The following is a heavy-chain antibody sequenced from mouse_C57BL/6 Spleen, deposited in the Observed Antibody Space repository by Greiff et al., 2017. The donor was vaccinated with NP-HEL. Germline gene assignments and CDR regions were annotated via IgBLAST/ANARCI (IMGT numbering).Heavy chain of an antibody. V-gene: IGHV5-4*03. CDR1: GFTFSSYA. CDR3: ANSNYVRAWFAY. J-gene: IGHJ3*01. Sequence: DVMLVESGGGLVKPGGSLKLSCAASGFTFSSYAMSWVRQTPEKRLEWVATISDGGSYTYYPDNVKGRFTISRDNAKNNLYLQMSHLKSEDTAMYYCANSNYVRAWFAYWGQGTLVTVSA. CDR2: ISDGGSYT. D-gene: IGHD2-5*01.